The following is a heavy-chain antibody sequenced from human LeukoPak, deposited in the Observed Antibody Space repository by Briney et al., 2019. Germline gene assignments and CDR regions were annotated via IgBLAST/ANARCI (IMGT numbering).Heavy chain of an antibody. Sequence: PGGSLRLSCAASGFTFSSYSMNWVRQAPGKGLVWASSISSSSSYVYYADSVKGRFTISRDNAKNSLYLQMNSLRAEDTAVYYCATCSGGSCYLGYWGQGTLVTVSS. J-gene: IGHJ4*02. CDR2: ISSSSSYV. V-gene: IGHV3-21*01. CDR1: GFTFSSYS. D-gene: IGHD2-15*01. CDR3: ATCSGGSCYLGY.